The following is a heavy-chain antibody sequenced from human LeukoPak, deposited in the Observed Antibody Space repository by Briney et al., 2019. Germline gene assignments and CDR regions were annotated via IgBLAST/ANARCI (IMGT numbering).Heavy chain of an antibody. Sequence: GRSLRLSCAASGFTFDDYAMHWVRQAPGKGLEWVSGISWNSGSIGYADSVKGRFTISRDNSKNTLYLQMNSLRAEDTAVYYCARDLYCSGGSCSSFFDYWGQGTLVTVSS. CDR3: ARDLYCSGGSCSSFFDY. V-gene: IGHV3-9*01. J-gene: IGHJ4*02. CDR2: ISWNSGSI. D-gene: IGHD2-15*01. CDR1: GFTFDDYA.